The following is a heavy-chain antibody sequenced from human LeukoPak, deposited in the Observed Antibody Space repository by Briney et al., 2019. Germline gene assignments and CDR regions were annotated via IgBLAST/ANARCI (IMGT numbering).Heavy chain of an antibody. CDR3: ARDRSGDYYFDY. CDR2: INPNSGGT. V-gene: IGHV1-2*02. J-gene: IGHJ4*02. Sequence: ASVKVSCKASGYTFTGYYMHWVRQAPGQGLEWMRWINPNSGGTNYAQKFQGRVTMTRDMSTSTVYMELSSLRSEDTAVYYCARDRSGDYYFDYWGQGTLVTVSS. D-gene: IGHD4-17*01. CDR1: GYTFTGYY.